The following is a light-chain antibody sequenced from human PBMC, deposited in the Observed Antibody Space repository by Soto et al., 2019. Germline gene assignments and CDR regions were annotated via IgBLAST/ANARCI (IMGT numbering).Light chain of an antibody. CDR2: EVS. V-gene: IGLV2-14*01. J-gene: IGLJ2*01. Sequence: QSALTQPASVSGSPGQSITISCTGTSSDVGGYNFVSWYLHHPGKAPKLMIFEVSNRPSGVSPRFSGSKSGDTASLTISGLQAEDEADYYCTSYSGSSTSVLFGGGTQLTVL. CDR1: SSDVGGYNF. CDR3: TSYSGSSTSVL.